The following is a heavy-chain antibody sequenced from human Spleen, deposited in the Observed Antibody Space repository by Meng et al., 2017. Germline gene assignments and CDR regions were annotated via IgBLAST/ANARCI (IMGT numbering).Heavy chain of an antibody. J-gene: IGHJ4*02. CDR3: ARGPTTMAHDFDY. CDR1: GGSFSAYY. CDR2: INHSGST. Sequence: QGRLPRGGAGLLKPSETLSLTCVVSGGSFSAYYWSWIRQSPGKGLEWIGEINHSGSTNYNPSLESRATISVDTSQNNLSLKLSSVTAADSAVYYCARGPTTMAHDFDYWGQGTLVTVSS. V-gene: IGHV4-34*01. D-gene: IGHD4-11*01.